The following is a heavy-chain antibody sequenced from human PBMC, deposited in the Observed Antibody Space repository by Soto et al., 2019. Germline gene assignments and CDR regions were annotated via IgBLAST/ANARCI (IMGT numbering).Heavy chain of an antibody. D-gene: IGHD5-18*01. Sequence: GESLKISWKGSGYSFTSYWIGWVRQMAGKGLEWMGIIYPGDSDTRYSPSFQGQVTISADKSISTAYLQWSSLKASDTAMYYCARLVGTAMVTYYYGMDVWGQGTTVTVSS. CDR2: IYPGDSDT. J-gene: IGHJ6*02. CDR1: GYSFTSYW. CDR3: ARLVGTAMVTYYYGMDV. V-gene: IGHV5-51*01.